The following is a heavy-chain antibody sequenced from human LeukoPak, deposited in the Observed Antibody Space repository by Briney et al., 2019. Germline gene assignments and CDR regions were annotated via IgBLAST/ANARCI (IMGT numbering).Heavy chain of an antibody. Sequence: PSQTLSLTCTVSGGSISSGSYYWSWIRQPAGKGLEWIGRIYTSGSTNYNPSLKSRVTISVDTSKNQFSLKLSSVTAADTAVYYCARGIGSSWQNYYYYYMDVWGKGTTVTVSS. CDR1: GGSISSGSYY. V-gene: IGHV4-61*02. D-gene: IGHD6-13*01. CDR3: ARGIGSSWQNYYYYYMDV. J-gene: IGHJ6*03. CDR2: IYTSGST.